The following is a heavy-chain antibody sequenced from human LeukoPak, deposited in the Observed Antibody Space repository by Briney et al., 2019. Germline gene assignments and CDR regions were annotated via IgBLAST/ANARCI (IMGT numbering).Heavy chain of an antibody. CDR1: GFTFSSYW. D-gene: IGHD1-26*01. V-gene: IGHV3-7*04. CDR3: ARGAVGATYFDY. CDR2: IKQDGSEK. Sequence: GGSLRLSCAASGFTFSSYWMSWVRQAPGKGLEWVANIKQDGSEKYYVDSVKGRFTTFRDNAKNSLYLQMNSLRAEDTAVYYCARGAVGATYFDYWGQGTLVTVSS. J-gene: IGHJ4*02.